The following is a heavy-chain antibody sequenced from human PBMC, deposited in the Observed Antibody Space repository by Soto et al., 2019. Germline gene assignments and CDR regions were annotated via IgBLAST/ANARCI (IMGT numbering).Heavy chain of an antibody. CDR1: GGSISSYY. CDR2: IYYSGST. J-gene: IGHJ4*02. V-gene: IGHV4-59*01. D-gene: IGHD5-12*01. Sequence: SETLSLTCTVSGGSISSYYWSWIRQPPGKGLEWIGYIYYSGSTNYNPSLKSRVTISVDTSKNQFSLKLSSVTAADTAVYYCARGLYSGSDYWGQGTLVTVSS. CDR3: ARGLYSGSDY.